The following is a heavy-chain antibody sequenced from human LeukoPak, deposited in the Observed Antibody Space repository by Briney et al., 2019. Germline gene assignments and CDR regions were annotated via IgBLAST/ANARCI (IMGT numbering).Heavy chain of an antibody. V-gene: IGHV3-15*01. J-gene: IGHJ4*02. CDR3: TTGSLGKVDY. CDR1: GFTFSNAW. CDR2: IKSKTDGGTT. Sequence: GGSLRLSCAVSGFTFSNAWMSWVRQAPGKGLEWVGRIKSKTDGGTTAYTAPVEGRFTISRDDSKDTLYLQMNSLKTEDTAVYYCTTGSLGKVDYRGQGTLVTVSS. D-gene: IGHD7-27*01.